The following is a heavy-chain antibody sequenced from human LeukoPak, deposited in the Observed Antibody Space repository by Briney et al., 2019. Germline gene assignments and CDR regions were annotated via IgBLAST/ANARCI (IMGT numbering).Heavy chain of an antibody. CDR3: ARRGDSSGYYYRGGPAYYFDY. V-gene: IGHV4-59*08. CDR1: GGSISSYY. CDR2: IYYSGST. J-gene: IGHJ4*02. Sequence: PSETLSLTCTVSGGSISSYYWSWIRQPPGKGLEWIGYIYYSGSTNYNPSLKSRVTISVDTSKNQFSLKLSSVTAADTAVYYRARRGDSSGYYYRGGPAYYFDYWGQGTLVTVSS. D-gene: IGHD3-22*01.